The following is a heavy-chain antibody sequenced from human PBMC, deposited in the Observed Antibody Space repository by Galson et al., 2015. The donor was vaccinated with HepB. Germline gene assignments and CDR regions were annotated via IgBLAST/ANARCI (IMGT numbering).Heavy chain of an antibody. V-gene: IGHV3-73*01. Sequence: SLRLSCAASGFTFSGSAMHWVRQASGKGLEWVGRIRSKANSYATAYAASVKGRFTISRDDSKNTAYLQMNSLKTEDTAVYYCTRLDSSGWYGLYYWGQGTLVTVSS. CDR2: IRSKANSYAT. J-gene: IGHJ4*02. D-gene: IGHD6-19*01. CDR1: GFTFSGSA. CDR3: TRLDSSGWYGLYY.